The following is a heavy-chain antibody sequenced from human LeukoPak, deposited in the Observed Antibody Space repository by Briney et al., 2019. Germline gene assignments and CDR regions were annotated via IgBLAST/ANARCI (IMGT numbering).Heavy chain of an antibody. CDR2: ISSSSNYI. D-gene: IGHD1-14*01. Sequence: GGSLRLSCAASGLTFNSYNLNWVRQAPGKGLEWVSSISSSSNYIYYADSVKGRFTISRDNAKNSLYLQMNSLRAEDTAVYYCARVYNYFDYWGQGTLVTVSS. V-gene: IGHV3-21*01. CDR3: ARVYNYFDY. CDR1: GLTFNSYN. J-gene: IGHJ4*02.